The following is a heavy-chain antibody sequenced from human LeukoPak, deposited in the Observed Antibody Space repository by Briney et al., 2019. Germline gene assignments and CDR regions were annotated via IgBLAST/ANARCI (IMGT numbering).Heavy chain of an antibody. CDR2: FDPEDGET. CDR1: GYTLTELS. J-gene: IGHJ4*02. D-gene: IGHD6-19*01. V-gene: IGHV1-24*01. CDR3: ATISGWYDY. Sequence: ASVKASCKVAGYTLTELSMHWVRQAPGKGLEWMGGFDPEDGETIYAQKVQGRVTMTEDTSTDTAYMELSSLRSEDTAVYYCATISGWYDYWGQGTLVTVSS.